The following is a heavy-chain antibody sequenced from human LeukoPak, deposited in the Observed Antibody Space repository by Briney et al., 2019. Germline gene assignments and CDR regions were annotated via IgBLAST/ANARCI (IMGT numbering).Heavy chain of an antibody. CDR1: GFTFSSYG. J-gene: IGHJ4*02. D-gene: IGHD3-10*01. CDR2: IKRDGREK. CDR3: ARVRGGYYSDY. Sequence: GESLRLSCALSGFTFSSYGGTWVRQAPGKGLEWVAFIKRDGREKYYVDSVKGRFTITRDNAATSLYLQVISLSAEDTAVYYCARVRGGYYSDYWGRGRLVAVSS. V-gene: IGHV3-7*04.